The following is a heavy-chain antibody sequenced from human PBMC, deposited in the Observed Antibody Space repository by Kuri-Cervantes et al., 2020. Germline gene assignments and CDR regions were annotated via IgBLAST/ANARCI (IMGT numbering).Heavy chain of an antibody. CDR3: ARAGGEATDVFDY. D-gene: IGHD3-16*01. J-gene: IGHJ4*02. Sequence: SETLSLTCTVSGGSISSSSYYWGWIRQPPGKGLEWIGSIYYSGSTYYNPSLKSRVTISVDTSKNQFSLKLSSVTAADTAVYYCARAGGEATDVFDYWGQGTLVTVSS. V-gene: IGHV4-39*01. CDR1: GGSISSSSYY. CDR2: IYYSGST.